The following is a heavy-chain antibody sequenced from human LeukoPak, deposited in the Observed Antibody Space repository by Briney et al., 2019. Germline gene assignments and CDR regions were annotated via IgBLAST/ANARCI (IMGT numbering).Heavy chain of an antibody. V-gene: IGHV4-39*01. Sequence: PSETLSLTCTVSGGSLSSSSYYWGWIRQPPGKGLEWIGSIYYSGSTYYNPSLKSRVTISVDTSKNQFSLKLSSVTAADTAVYYCAPVGDILTGYYPPYMDVWGKGTTVTVSS. CDR1: GGSLSSSSYY. CDR3: APVGDILTGYYPPYMDV. J-gene: IGHJ6*03. D-gene: IGHD3-9*01. CDR2: IYYSGST.